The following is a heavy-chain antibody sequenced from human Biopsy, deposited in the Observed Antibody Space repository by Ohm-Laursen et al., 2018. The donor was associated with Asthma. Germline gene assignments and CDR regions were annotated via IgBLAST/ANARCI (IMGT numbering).Heavy chain of an antibody. CDR2: ITSSSSYI. J-gene: IGHJ4*02. CDR3: ARDAPTGGYIDY. V-gene: IGHV3-21*01. Sequence: SLRLSCAASGFTFSGYTMNRVRQAPGKGLEWVSSITSSSSYIFYADSVKGRFTISRDNPRNSLYLQMNSLRAEDTAVYYCARDAPTGGYIDYWGLGTLVTASS. CDR1: GFTFSGYT. D-gene: IGHD7-27*01.